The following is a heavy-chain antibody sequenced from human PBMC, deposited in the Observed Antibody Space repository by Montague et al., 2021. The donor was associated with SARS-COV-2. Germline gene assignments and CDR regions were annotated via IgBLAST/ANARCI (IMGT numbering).Heavy chain of an antibody. V-gene: IGHV6-1*01. J-gene: IGHJ6*02. Sequence: CAISGDSVSSKGAAWNWIRQPPSRGLEWLGRTYHRSQWYEDYAVSVKGRITIKPDTSKNQFSLHLESVSPDDTALYYCARGAYHDLYYYYHGMDVWGRGTTVSVSS. CDR1: GDSVSSKGAA. CDR2: TYHRSQWYE. CDR3: ARGAYHDLYYYYHGMDV. D-gene: IGHD2-2*01.